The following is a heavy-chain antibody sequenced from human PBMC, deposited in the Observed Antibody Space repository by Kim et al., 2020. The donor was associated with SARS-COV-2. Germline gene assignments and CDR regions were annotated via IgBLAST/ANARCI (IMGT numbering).Heavy chain of an antibody. V-gene: IGHV1-46*01. D-gene: IGHD2-21*02. CDR2: INPSGGST. J-gene: IGHJ6*02. CDR3: ARSAYCGGDCYYYYYGMDV. CDR1: GYTFTSYY. Sequence: ASVKVSCKASGYTFTSYYMHWVRQAPGQGLEWMGIINPSGGSTSYAQKFQGRVTMTRDTSTSTVYMELSSLRSEDTAVYYCARSAYCGGDCYYYYYGMDVWGQGTTVTVSS.